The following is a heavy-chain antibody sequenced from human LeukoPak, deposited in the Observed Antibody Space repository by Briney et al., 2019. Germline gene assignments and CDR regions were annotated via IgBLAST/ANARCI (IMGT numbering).Heavy chain of an antibody. V-gene: IGHV4-59*08. D-gene: IGHD1-14*01. CDR3: ARQRDNTLSYFDY. Sequence: SETLSLTCNVSGGSISSYYWSWIRQPPGKGLEWIGYIYYSGNTNYNPSLKSRVAISADTSKNQFSLKLSSVTAADTAMYYCARQRDNTLSYFDYWGQGTLVTVSS. CDR2: IYYSGNT. J-gene: IGHJ4*02. CDR1: GGSISSYY.